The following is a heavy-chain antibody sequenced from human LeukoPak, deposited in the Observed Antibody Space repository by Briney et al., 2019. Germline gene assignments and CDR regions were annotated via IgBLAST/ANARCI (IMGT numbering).Heavy chain of an antibody. CDR1: GGSISSYY. D-gene: IGHD1-26*01. Sequence: SETLSLTCTVSGGSISSYYWSWIRQPPGKGLEWIGYIYYSGSTNYNPSLKSRVTISVDTSKNQFSLKLSSVTAADTAVYYCARRGSHFRVNWFDPWGQGTLVTVSS. CDR3: ARRGSHFRVNWFDP. CDR2: IYYSGST. V-gene: IGHV4-59*08. J-gene: IGHJ5*02.